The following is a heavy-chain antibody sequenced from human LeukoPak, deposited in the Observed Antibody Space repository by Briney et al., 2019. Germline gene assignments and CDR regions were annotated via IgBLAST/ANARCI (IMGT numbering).Heavy chain of an antibody. Sequence: GGSLRLSCAASGFTFSNAWMSWVRQAPGKGLEWVGRIKSKTDGGTTDYAAPVKGRFTISRDNAKNSLYLQMNSLRAEDTAVYYCAREWSGGSTYWGQGTLVTVSS. V-gene: IGHV3-15*01. CDR2: IKSKTDGGTT. D-gene: IGHD2-15*01. J-gene: IGHJ4*02. CDR1: GFTFSNAW. CDR3: AREWSGGSTY.